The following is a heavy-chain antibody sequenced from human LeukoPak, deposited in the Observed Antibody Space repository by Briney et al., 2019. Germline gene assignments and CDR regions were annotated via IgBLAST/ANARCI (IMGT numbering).Heavy chain of an antibody. CDR1: GFTFSSYV. V-gene: IGHV3-23*01. CDR3: AKDLVVF. Sequence: PGGSLRLSCAASGFTFSSYVMTWVRQAPGKGLEWVSSISGSGDNTYYGDSVKGRFTISRDNSKNTLYLQMNSLRAEDSAVYYCAKDLVVFWGQGTLVTVSS. D-gene: IGHD3-16*01. CDR2: ISGSGDNT. J-gene: IGHJ4*02.